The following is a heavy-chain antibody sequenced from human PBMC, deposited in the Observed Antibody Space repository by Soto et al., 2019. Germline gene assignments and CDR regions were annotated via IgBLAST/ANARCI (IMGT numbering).Heavy chain of an antibody. V-gene: IGHV3-30*18. CDR1: GFTFSSYG. J-gene: IGHJ4*02. CDR3: AKDAMTTVTIDY. CDR2: ISYDGSNK. D-gene: IGHD4-17*01. Sequence: QVQLVESGGGVVQPGRSLRLSCAASGFTFSSYGMHWVRRAPGKGLEWEAVISYDGSNKYYADSVKGRFTISRDNSKNTLCLQMNSLRAEDTAVYYCAKDAMTTVTIDYWGQGTLVTVSS.